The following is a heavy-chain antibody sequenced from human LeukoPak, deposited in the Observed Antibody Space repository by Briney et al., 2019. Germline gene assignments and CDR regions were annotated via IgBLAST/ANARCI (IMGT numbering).Heavy chain of an antibody. Sequence: SVKVSCKASGGTFSSYAISWVRQAPGQGLEWMGGIIPIFGTANYAQKFQGRVTTTRNTFINTAYMELSSLKSEDTAVYYCARGPPNWGFDFWGQGTLVTVSS. CDR2: IIPIFGTA. V-gene: IGHV1-69*05. CDR3: ARGPPNWGFDF. J-gene: IGHJ4*02. D-gene: IGHD7-27*01. CDR1: GGTFSSYA.